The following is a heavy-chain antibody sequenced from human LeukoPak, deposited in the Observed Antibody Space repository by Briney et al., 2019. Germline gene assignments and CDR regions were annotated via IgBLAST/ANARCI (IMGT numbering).Heavy chain of an antibody. V-gene: IGHV4-4*07. J-gene: IGHJ5*02. CDR3: ARDRQWLVDH. CDR1: GDSISSYY. D-gene: IGHD6-19*01. Sequence: SETLSLTCTVPGDSISSYYWSWIRQPAGKGLEWIGRVYVTGSTNLNPALQSRVTMSVDTSKNQFSLKLTSVTAADTAVYSCARDRQWLVDHWGQGTLVTVSS. CDR2: VYVTGST.